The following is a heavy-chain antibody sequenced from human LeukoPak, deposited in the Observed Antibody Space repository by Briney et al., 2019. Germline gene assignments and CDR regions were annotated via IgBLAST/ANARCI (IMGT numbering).Heavy chain of an antibody. CDR2: IIPIFGTA. J-gene: IGHJ3*02. CDR1: GGTFSSYA. D-gene: IGHD2-15*01. V-gene: IGHV1-69*06. Sequence: SVKVSCKASGGTFSSYAISWVRQAPGQGLEGMGGIIPIFGTANYAQKFQGRVTITADKSTSTAYMELSSLRSEDTAVYYCARALYCSGGSCYRYDAFDIWGQGTMVTVSS. CDR3: ARALYCSGGSCYRYDAFDI.